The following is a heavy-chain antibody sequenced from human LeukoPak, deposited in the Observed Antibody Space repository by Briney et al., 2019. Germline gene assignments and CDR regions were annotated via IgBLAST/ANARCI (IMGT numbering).Heavy chain of an antibody. J-gene: IGHJ4*02. V-gene: IGHV4-39*01. CDR1: GGSISSSSYY. CDR3: ARRDYFDY. Sequence: PSETLSLTCTVSGGSISSSSYYWGWILQPPGKGLEWIGSFYYTGSTYYNPSLKSRVTISVDTSKNQFSLKLRSVTAADTAVYYCARRDYFDYWGQGTLVTVSS. CDR2: FYYTGST. D-gene: IGHD5-24*01.